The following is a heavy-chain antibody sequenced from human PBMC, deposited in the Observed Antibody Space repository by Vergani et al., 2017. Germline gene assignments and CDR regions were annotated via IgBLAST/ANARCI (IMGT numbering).Heavy chain of an antibody. Sequence: VQLVESGGGVVQPGRSLRLSCVASGFAFRTYGMHWVRQAPGKGLEWIGRIRSKNDGGTADYAAPLKGRFTISRDDSKDSAFLLVNNLKTEDTAVYFCYTDYHDYWGQGTLVTVSS. CDR1: GFAFRTYG. V-gene: IGHV3-15*01. CDR3: YTDYHDY. D-gene: IGHD2-2*02. CDR2: IRSKNDGGTA. J-gene: IGHJ4*02.